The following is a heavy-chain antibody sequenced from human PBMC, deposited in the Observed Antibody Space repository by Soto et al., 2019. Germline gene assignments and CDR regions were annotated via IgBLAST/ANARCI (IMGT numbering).Heavy chain of an antibody. CDR1: GFTFSTYS. D-gene: IGHD2-8*01. CDR2: ITISGGNT. J-gene: IGHJ6*03. V-gene: IGHV3-23*01. Sequence: GGSLILSCAASGFTFSTYSMSWVRQAPGKGLEWFSTITISGGNTYYADSVQGRFTISRDNSKNTLYLQMNSLRAEDTAVYYCAGRYCTNGVCYTNYYYYIDVWGKGTTVTVSS. CDR3: AGRYCTNGVCYTNYYYYIDV.